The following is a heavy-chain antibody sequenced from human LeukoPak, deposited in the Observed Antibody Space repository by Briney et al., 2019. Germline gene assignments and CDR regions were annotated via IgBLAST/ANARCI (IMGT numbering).Heavy chain of an antibody. J-gene: IGHJ4*02. Sequence: SETLSLTCTVSGGSISSSSYYWGWIRQPPGKGLEWIGSIYYSGSTYYNPSLKSRVTISVDTSKNQFSLKLSSVTAADTAVYYCASGDSGSGSVFDYWGQGTLVTVSS. D-gene: IGHD3-10*01. CDR3: ASGDSGSGSVFDY. CDR2: IYYSGST. V-gene: IGHV4-39*07. CDR1: GGSISSSSYY.